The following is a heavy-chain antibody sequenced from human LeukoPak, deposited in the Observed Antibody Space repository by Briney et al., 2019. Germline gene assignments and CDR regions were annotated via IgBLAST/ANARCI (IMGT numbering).Heavy chain of an antibody. Sequence: SETLSLTCTVSGYSISSGYYWGWIRQPPGKGLEWIGSIYHSGSTYYNPSLKSRVTISVDTSKNQFSLKLSSVTAADTAVYYCARETWIQLGAFDIWGQGTMVTVSS. D-gene: IGHD5-18*01. V-gene: IGHV4-38-2*02. CDR1: GYSISSGYY. CDR3: ARETWIQLGAFDI. CDR2: IYHSGST. J-gene: IGHJ3*02.